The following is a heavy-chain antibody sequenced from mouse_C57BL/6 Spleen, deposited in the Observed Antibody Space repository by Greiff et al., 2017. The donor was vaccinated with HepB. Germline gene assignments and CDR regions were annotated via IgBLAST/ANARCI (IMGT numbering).Heavy chain of an antibody. V-gene: IGHV1-42*01. Sequence: VQLQQSGPELVKPGASVKISCKASGYSFTGYYMNWVKQSPEKSLEWIGEINPSTGGTTYNQKFKAKATLTVDKSSSTAYMQLKSLTSEDSAVYYCARSYYGNYGFDYWGQGTTLTVSS. J-gene: IGHJ2*01. CDR1: GYSFTGYY. D-gene: IGHD2-1*01. CDR2: INPSTGGT. CDR3: ARSYYGNYGFDY.